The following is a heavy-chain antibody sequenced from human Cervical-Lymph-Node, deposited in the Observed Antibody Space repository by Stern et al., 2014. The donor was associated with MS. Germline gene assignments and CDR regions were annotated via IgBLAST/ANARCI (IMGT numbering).Heavy chain of an antibody. CDR3: ARGVTAVTNYVPNWCFDL. Sequence: QVQLQESGPGLVKPSETLSLTCTVSGGSITNRDYWGWIRQSPGKGLEWIGSVYYSGITYYRPSLTSRATISIDTSRNPFFLRLTSVTATDTAVYFCARGVTAVTNYVPNWCFDLWGRGTLVTVSS. D-gene: IGHD4-11*01. V-gene: IGHV4-39*02. J-gene: IGHJ2*01. CDR1: GGSITNRDY. CDR2: VYYSGIT.